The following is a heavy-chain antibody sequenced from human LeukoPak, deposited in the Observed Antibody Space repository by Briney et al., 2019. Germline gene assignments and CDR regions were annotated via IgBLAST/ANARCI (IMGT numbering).Heavy chain of an antibody. CDR2: IIPIFGTA. V-gene: IGHV1-69*13. CDR3: ARATTLIDY. J-gene: IGHJ4*02. D-gene: IGHD1-26*01. CDR1: GYTFTRHG. Sequence: RASVKVSCKASGYTFTRHGISWVRQALGQGLEWMGGIIPIFGTANYAQKFQGRVTITADESTSTAYMELSSLRSEDTAVYYCARATTLIDYWGQGTLVTVSS.